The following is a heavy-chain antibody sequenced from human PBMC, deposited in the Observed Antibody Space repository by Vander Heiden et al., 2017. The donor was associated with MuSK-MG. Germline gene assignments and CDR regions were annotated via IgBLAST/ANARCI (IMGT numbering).Heavy chain of an antibody. CDR3: AKEGRSPYFGR. CDR2: TYRDRRI. Sequence: VQLQESGPGLLKPPETPSLTCSDSDFSVNSPYYWSWIRQPPGKGREWIASTYRDRRIYYNPSLKGRVTVSIDTSKSKFSLKLRSVTAADTAIYYCAKEGRSPYFGRWGQGTLVAVSS. CDR1: DFSVNSPYY. J-gene: IGHJ4*02. D-gene: IGHD3-10*01. V-gene: IGHV4-38-2*02.